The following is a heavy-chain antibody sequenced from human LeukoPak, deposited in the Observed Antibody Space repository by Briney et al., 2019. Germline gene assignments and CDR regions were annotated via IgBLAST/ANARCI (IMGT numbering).Heavy chain of an antibody. CDR3: AKDGYNSAYFDY. J-gene: IGHJ4*02. CDR1: GFTFSSYG. CDR2: ISWNSGSI. Sequence: GGSLRLSCAASGFTFSSYGMHWVRQAPGKGLEWVSGISWNSGSIGYADSVKGRFTISRDNAKNSLYLQMNSLRAEDTALYYCAKDGYNSAYFDYWGQGTLVTVSS. V-gene: IGHV3-9*01. D-gene: IGHD5-24*01.